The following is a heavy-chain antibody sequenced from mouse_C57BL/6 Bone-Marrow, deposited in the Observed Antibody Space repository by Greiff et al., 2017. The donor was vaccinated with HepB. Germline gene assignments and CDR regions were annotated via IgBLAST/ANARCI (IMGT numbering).Heavy chain of an antibody. Sequence: EVQLQQSGPELVKPGASVKISCKASGYTFTDYYMNWVKQSHGKSLEWIGDINPNNGGTSYNQKFKGKATLTVDKSSSTADMELLSLTAEDSAVYYCARHLYYGSWFAYWGQGTLVTVSA. V-gene: IGHV1-26*01. D-gene: IGHD1-2*01. CDR2: INPNNGGT. CDR3: ARHLYYGSWFAY. CDR1: GYTFTDYY. J-gene: IGHJ3*01.